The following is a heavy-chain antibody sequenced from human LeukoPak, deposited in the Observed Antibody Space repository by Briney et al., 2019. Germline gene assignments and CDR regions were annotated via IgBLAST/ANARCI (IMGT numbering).Heavy chain of an antibody. D-gene: IGHD6-25*01. CDR3: ASGGFQSPNDY. Sequence: PGGSLRLSCAASGFTFDDYAMHWVRQAPGKGLEWVSGISWNSGSIGYADSVKGRFTISRDNAKNSLYLQMNSLRAEDTAVYYCASGGFQSPNDYWGQGTLVTVSS. CDR2: ISWNSGSI. CDR1: GFTFDDYA. V-gene: IGHV3-9*01. J-gene: IGHJ4*02.